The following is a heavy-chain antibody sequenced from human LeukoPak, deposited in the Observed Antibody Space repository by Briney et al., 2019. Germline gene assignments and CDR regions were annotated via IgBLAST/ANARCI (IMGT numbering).Heavy chain of an antibody. V-gene: IGHV3-30-3*01. CDR3: AKQWLVYFDY. Sequence: GGSLRLSCAASGFTFSSYAMHWVRQAPGKGLEWVAVISYDGSNKYYADSVKGRFTTSRDNSKNTLYLQMNSLRAEDTAVYYYAKQWLVYFDYWGQGTLVTVSS. CDR1: GFTFSSYA. CDR2: ISYDGSNK. J-gene: IGHJ4*02. D-gene: IGHD6-19*01.